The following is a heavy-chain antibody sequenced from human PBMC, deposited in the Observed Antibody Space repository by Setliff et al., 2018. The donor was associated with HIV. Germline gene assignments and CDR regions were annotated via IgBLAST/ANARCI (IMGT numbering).Heavy chain of an antibody. CDR2: IRRKAYGGTT. Sequence: PGGSLRLSCTTSGFTFGDYAMSWVRQAPGKGLEWVGFIRRKAYGGTTEYAASVKDRFTISRDDSKSIAYLQMNSLKTEDSAVYYCSGDVLTNNYYYYGMDVWGQGTTVTVSS. J-gene: IGHJ6*02. CDR1: GFTFGDYA. CDR3: SGDVLTNNYYYYGMDV. D-gene: IGHD4-4*01. V-gene: IGHV3-49*04.